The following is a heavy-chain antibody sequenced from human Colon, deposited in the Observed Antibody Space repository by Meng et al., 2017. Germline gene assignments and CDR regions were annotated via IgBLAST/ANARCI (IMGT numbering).Heavy chain of an antibody. V-gene: IGHV4-30-4*01. Sequence: QVQLQESGPGLVKPSQTASLTCTVPGGFLHSDDYYWSWIRQSPGGGLEWIGLLSYSGNTFYNPSLRSRVAISADTSKSQFSLYLRSVTAADTAVYYCAREWRHYYGAGSFDYWGQGALVTVSS. D-gene: IGHD3-10*01. CDR3: AREWRHYYGAGSFDY. J-gene: IGHJ4*02. CDR1: GGFLHSDDYY. CDR2: LSYSGNT.